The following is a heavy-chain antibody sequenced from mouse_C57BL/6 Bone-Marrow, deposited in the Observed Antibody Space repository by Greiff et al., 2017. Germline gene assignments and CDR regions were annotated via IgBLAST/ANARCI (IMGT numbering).Heavy chain of an antibody. CDR3: ARGGNWVLFDY. CDR1: GYTFTNYW. V-gene: IGHV1-63*01. Sequence: VKLVESGAELVRPGTSVKMSCKASGYTFTNYWIGWAKQRPGHGLEWIGDIYPGGGYTNYNEKFKGKATLTADKSSSTAYMQFSSLTSEDSAIYYCARGGNWVLFDYWGQGTTLTVSS. J-gene: IGHJ2*01. D-gene: IGHD4-1*01. CDR2: IYPGGGYT.